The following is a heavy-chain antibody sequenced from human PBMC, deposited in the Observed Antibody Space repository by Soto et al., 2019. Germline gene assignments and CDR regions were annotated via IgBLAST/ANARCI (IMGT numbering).Heavy chain of an antibody. CDR3: PRDRSGWSHYYYYGMDV. Sequence: PSETLSLTCAVSGGSISSSNWWSWVRQPPGKGLEWIGEIYHSGSTNYNPSLKSRVTISVDKSKNQFSLKLSSVTAADTAVYYCPRDRSGWSHYYYYGMDVWGQGTTVTVSS. CDR1: GGSISSSNW. J-gene: IGHJ6*02. CDR2: IYHSGST. V-gene: IGHV4-4*02. D-gene: IGHD6-19*01.